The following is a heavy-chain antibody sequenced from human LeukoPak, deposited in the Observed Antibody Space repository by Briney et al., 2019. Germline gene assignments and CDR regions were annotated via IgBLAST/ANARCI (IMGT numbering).Heavy chain of an antibody. J-gene: IGHJ4*02. Sequence: SETLSLTCTVSGGSISSYYWSWIRQPPGKGLEWIGYIYYSGSTNYNPSLKSRVTISVDTSKNQFSLKLSSVTAADTAVYYCAKGYYGDYLVYYFDYWGQGTLVTVSS. CDR2: IYYSGST. CDR3: AKGYYGDYLVYYFDY. D-gene: IGHD4-17*01. CDR1: GGSISSYY. V-gene: IGHV4-59*08.